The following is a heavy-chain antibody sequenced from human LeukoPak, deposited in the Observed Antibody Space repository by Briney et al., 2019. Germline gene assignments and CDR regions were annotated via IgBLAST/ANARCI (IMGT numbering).Heavy chain of an antibody. D-gene: IGHD3-16*01. CDR2: IYYSGST. CDR1: GGSISSSSYY. CDR3: ARDIFYGGIDY. V-gene: IGHV4-39*07. J-gene: IGHJ4*02. Sequence: PSETLSLTCTVSGGSISSSSYYWGWIRQPPGKGLEWIGSIYYSGSTYYNPSLKSRVTISVDTSKNQFSLKLSSVTAADTAVYYCARDIFYGGIDYWGQGTLVTVSS.